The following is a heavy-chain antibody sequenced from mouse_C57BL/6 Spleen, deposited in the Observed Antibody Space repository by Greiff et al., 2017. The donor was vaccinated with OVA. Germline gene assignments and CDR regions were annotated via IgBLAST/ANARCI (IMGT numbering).Heavy chain of an antibody. CDR2: IRNKANGYTT. CDR3: ARLDGYLYYYAMDY. D-gene: IGHD2-3*01. CDR1: GFTFTDYY. J-gene: IGHJ4*01. Sequence: EVKVIESGGGLVQPGGSLSLSCAASGFTFTDYYMSWVRQPPGKALEWLGFIRNKANGYTTEYSASVKGRFTISRDNSQSILYLQMNALRAEDSATYYGARLDGYLYYYAMDYWGQGTSVTVSS. V-gene: IGHV7-3*01.